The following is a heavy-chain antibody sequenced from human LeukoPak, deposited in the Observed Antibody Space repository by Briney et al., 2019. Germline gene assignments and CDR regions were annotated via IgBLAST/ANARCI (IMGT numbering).Heavy chain of an antibody. V-gene: IGHV3-21*01. CDR3: ASRGYSYGYE. CDR2: ISSSSSFI. J-gene: IGHJ4*02. CDR1: GFTFSSFT. D-gene: IGHD5-18*01. Sequence: GGSLRLSCAASGFTFSSFTMNWVRQAPGKGLEWVSSISSSSSFIYYADSVKGRFTISRDNAKNSVYLQMNSLRAEDTAVYYCASRGYSYGYEWGQGTLVSVSS.